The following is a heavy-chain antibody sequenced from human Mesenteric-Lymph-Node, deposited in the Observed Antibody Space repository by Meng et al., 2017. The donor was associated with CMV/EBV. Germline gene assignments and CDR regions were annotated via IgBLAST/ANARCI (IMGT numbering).Heavy chain of an antibody. CDR3: ASGGIALTGGGDYYYYMDV. CDR2: IIPILRIV. V-gene: IGHV1-69*10. CDR1: GGAFTSYG. Sequence: SVKVSCKASGGAFTSYGFSWVRQAPGQGLEWMGGIIPILRIVKNAQRFQGRVTITADRSTSTAYMELTSLRSEDTAVYYCASGGIALTGGGDYYYYMDVWGQGTTVTVSS. J-gene: IGHJ6*01. D-gene: IGHD6-19*01.